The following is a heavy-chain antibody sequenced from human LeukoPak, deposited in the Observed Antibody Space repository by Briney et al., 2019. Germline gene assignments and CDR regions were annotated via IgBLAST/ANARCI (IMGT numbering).Heavy chain of an antibody. Sequence: GGSLKISCKGSGYSFPNYWIGWVRQMPGKGLEWMGIIYPGDSDTRYSPSFQGQVTISVDKSISTAYLQWSSLKASDTAMYYRARRTIVGATYDYWGQGTLVTVSS. V-gene: IGHV5-51*01. CDR1: GYSFPNYW. CDR3: ARRTIVGATYDY. J-gene: IGHJ4*02. D-gene: IGHD1-26*01. CDR2: IYPGDSDT.